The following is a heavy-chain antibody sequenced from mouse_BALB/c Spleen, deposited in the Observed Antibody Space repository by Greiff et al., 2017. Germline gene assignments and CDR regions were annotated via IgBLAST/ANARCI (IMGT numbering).Heavy chain of an antibody. D-gene: IGHD2-14*01. CDR3: ARGRIDGRYDFAMDY. V-gene: IGHV5-6-5*01. CDR2: ISSGGST. J-gene: IGHJ4*01. CDR1: GFTFSSYA. Sequence: EVKVVESGGGLVKPGGSLKLSCAASGFTFSSYAMSWVRQTPEKRLEWVASISSGGSTYYPDSVKGRFTISRDNARNILYLQMSSLRTEDTAMYYCARGRIDGRYDFAMDYWGQGTSVTVSS.